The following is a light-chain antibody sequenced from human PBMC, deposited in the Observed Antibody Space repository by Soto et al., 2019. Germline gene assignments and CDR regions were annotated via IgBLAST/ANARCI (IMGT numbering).Light chain of an antibody. V-gene: IGKV3-20*01. Sequence: EIVLTQSPGTLSLSPGGRATLSCRASQSVSSSFLAWYQQKPGQAPRLLIYGASSRATGIPDRFSGSGSGTDFTLTISRLEPEDFAVYYCQQYGRSPWTFGQGTKVEIK. CDR2: GAS. J-gene: IGKJ1*01. CDR1: QSVSSSF. CDR3: QQYGRSPWT.